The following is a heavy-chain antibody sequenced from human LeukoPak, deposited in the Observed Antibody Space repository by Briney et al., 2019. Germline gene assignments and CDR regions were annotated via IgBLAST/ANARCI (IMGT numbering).Heavy chain of an antibody. Sequence: ASVKVSCKASGYTFTSYYMHWVRQAPGQGLEWMGIINPSGGSTSYAQKFQGRVTITTDESTSTAYMELSSLRSEDTAVYYCAREWTSWELKTGNAFDIWGQGTMVTVSS. CDR2: INPSGGST. D-gene: IGHD1-26*01. CDR3: AREWTSWELKTGNAFDI. CDR1: GYTFTSYY. V-gene: IGHV1-46*01. J-gene: IGHJ3*02.